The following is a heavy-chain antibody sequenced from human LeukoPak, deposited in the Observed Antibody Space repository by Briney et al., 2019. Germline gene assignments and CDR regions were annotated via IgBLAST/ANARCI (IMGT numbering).Heavy chain of an antibody. D-gene: IGHD2-15*01. Sequence: SETLSLTCTVSGGSISSHYWSWIRQPPGKGLEWIGYIYYSGSTNYNPSLKSRVTISVDTSKNQFSLKLSSVTAADTAVYYCARASATADYYYYMDVWGKGTTVTVSS. CDR2: IYYSGST. V-gene: IGHV4-59*11. CDR3: ARASATADYYYYMDV. CDR1: GGSISSHY. J-gene: IGHJ6*03.